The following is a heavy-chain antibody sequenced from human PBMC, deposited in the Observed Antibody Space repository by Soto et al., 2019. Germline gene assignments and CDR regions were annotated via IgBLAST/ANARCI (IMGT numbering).Heavy chain of an antibody. CDR2: IKQDGSEK. D-gene: IGHD3-22*01. J-gene: IGHJ6*02. CDR1: GFTFSSYW. V-gene: IGHV3-7*01. CDR3: ARDSTSGYYFGYYYYGMDV. Sequence: GSLRLSCAASGFTFSSYWMSWVRQAPGKGLEWVANIKQDGSEKYYVDSVKGRFTISRDNAKNSLYLQMDSLRAEDTAVYYCARDSTSGYYFGYYYYGMDVWGQGTTVTVSS.